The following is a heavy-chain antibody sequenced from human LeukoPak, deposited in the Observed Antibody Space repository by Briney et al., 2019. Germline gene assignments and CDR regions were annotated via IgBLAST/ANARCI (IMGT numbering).Heavy chain of an antibody. CDR1: GFTFSSYG. CDR3: AKSTRDLDDAFDI. J-gene: IGHJ3*02. D-gene: IGHD1-1*01. Sequence: GGSLRLSCAASGFTFSSYGMHWVRQAPGKGLEWVAVISYDGSNKYYADSVKGRFTISRDNSKNTLYLQMNSLRAEDTAVYYCAKSTRDLDDAFDIWGQGTMVTVSS. CDR2: ISYDGSNK. V-gene: IGHV3-30*18.